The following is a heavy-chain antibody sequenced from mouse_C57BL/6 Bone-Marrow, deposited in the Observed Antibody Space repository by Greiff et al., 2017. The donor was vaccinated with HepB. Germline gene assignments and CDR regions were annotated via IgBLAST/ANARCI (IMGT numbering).Heavy chain of an antibody. Sequence: EVKLMESGGGLVQPGGSRKLSCAASGFTFSSFGMHWVRQAPEKGLEWVAYINSGSSTIYYADTVKGRFTVSRDNPKNILFLQMTSLRSEDTAMYYCTRFYDYDNAMDYWGQVTSVTVSS. CDR2: INSGSSTI. CDR1: GFTFSSFG. CDR3: TRFYDYDNAMDY. V-gene: IGHV5-17*02. D-gene: IGHD2-4*01. J-gene: IGHJ4*01.